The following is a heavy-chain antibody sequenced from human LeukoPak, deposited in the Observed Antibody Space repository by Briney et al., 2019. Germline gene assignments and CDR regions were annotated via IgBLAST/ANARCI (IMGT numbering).Heavy chain of an antibody. CDR2: IYHSGST. V-gene: IGHV4-38-2*01. CDR3: ASPPYCSSTSCSDY. J-gene: IGHJ4*02. D-gene: IGHD2-2*01. CDR1: GYSISSGYY. Sequence: SETLSLTCAVSGYSISSGYYWGWIRPPPGKGLEWIGSIYHSGSTYYNPSPKSRVTISVDTSKNQFSLKLSSVTAADTAVYYCASPPYCSSTSCSDYWGQGTLVTVSS.